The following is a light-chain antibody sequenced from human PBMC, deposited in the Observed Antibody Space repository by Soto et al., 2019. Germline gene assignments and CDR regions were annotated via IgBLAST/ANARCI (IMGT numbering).Light chain of an antibody. CDR1: QSVSSSY. CDR2: GAS. J-gene: IGKJ4*01. CDR3: HQYDSSPLT. Sequence: EIVLTQSPGTLSLSPGERATLSCRASQSVSSSYLAWYQQKPDQAPMLLIYGASSRATGIPDRFSGSGSGTDFTLTISSLEPEDFAAYYCHQYDSSPLTFGGGTKVEIK. V-gene: IGKV3-20*01.